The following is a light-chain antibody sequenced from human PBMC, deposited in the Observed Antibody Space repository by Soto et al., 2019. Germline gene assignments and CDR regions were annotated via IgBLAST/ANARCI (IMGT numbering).Light chain of an antibody. J-gene: IGKJ4*01. CDR2: GAS. V-gene: IGKV3-20*01. Sequence: EIVLTQSPGTPSLSTGERATLSCRASQSVSSSLAWYQQKPSLAPTLLISGASSRATGIPDRFSGSGSGTDFTLTISRLEPEDFAVYYCQQYGSSRLTFGGGTKVDIK. CDR3: QQYGSSRLT. CDR1: QSVSSS.